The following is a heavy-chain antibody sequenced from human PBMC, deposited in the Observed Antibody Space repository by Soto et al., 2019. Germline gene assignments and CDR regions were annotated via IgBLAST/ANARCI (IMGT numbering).Heavy chain of an antibody. CDR1: GYTFTSYG. J-gene: IGHJ6*02. V-gene: IGHV1-18*01. Sequence: ASVKVSCKASGYTFTSYGISWVRQAPGQGLEWMGWISAYNGNTNYAQKLQGRVTMTTDTSTSTAYMELRSLGSDDTAVYYCARDWVGVGPHKDIVLMVYAYYYYYGMDVWGQGTTVTVSS. CDR3: ARDWVGVGPHKDIVLMVYAYYYYYGMDV. D-gene: IGHD2-8*01. CDR2: ISAYNGNT.